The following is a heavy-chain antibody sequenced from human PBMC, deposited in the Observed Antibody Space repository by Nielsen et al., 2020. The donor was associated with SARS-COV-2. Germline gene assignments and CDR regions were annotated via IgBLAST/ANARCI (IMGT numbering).Heavy chain of an antibody. CDR1: GFTFSNAW. J-gene: IGHJ4*02. CDR2: ISSSGSTI. V-gene: IGHV3-48*04. CDR3: ASVWGSDYFDY. D-gene: IGHD3-16*01. Sequence: GESLKISCAASGFTFSNAWMNWVRQAPGKGLEWVSYISSSGSTIYYADSVKGRFTISRDNAKNSLYLQMNSLRAEDTAVYYCASVWGSDYFDYWGQGTLVTVSS.